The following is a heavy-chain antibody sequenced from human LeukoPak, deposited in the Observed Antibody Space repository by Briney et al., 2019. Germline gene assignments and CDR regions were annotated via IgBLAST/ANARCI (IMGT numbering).Heavy chain of an antibody. Sequence: GGSLRLSCAASGFTFSNAWMSWVRQAPGKGLEWVSRIKSKTDGRTTHNAAPVRGRFTISRDDSKETLYLQMNSLKTEDTAVYYCFTDILETSWVGYWGQGTLGSVSS. CDR1: GFTFSNAW. D-gene: IGHD7-27*01. V-gene: IGHV3-15*01. CDR2: IKSKTDGRTT. J-gene: IGHJ4*02. CDR3: FTDILETSWVGY.